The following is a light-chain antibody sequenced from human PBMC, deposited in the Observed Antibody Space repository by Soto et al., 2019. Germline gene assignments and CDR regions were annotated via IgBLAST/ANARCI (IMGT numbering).Light chain of an antibody. V-gene: IGKV1-5*03. CDR2: KAS. J-gene: IGKJ2*01. Sequence: DIVMTQSPATLSASPGDRVTITCRASQSISSWLAWYQQKPGQAPKLLIYKASSLESGVPSRFSGSGAGTEFTLIFSSLGHHNFTSYFWQHYNSYSGSFGQGTMLEMK. CDR1: QSISSW. CDR3: QHYNSYSGS.